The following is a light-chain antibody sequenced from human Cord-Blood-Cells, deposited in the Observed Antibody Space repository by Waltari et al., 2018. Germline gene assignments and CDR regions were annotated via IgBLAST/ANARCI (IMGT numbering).Light chain of an antibody. Sequence: EIVLTHSPATLSISPGERAPLSCRASQSVSSYLAWYQQKPGQAPRLLIYDASNRATGIPARFSGSGSGTDFTLTISSLEPEDFAVYYWQQRSNWITFGQGTRLEIK. CDR2: DAS. CDR3: QQRSNWIT. CDR1: QSVSSY. J-gene: IGKJ5*01. V-gene: IGKV3-11*01.